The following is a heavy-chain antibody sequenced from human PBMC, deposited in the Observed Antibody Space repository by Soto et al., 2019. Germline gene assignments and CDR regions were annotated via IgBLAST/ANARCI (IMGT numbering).Heavy chain of an antibody. CDR2: IYHSGST. CDR3: ARAPNPFLGYCSSTSCSDYYYYGMDV. Sequence: KASETLSLTCAVSGYSISSGYYWGWIRQPPGKGLEWIGSIYHSGSTYYNPSLKSRVTISVDTSKNQFSLKLSSVTAADTAVYYSARAPNPFLGYCSSTSCSDYYYYGMDVWGQGTTVTVSS. V-gene: IGHV4-38-2*01. J-gene: IGHJ6*02. D-gene: IGHD2-2*01. CDR1: GYSISSGYY.